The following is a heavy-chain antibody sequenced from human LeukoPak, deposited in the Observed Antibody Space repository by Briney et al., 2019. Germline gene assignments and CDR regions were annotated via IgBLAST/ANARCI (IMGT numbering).Heavy chain of an antibody. Sequence: SETLSLTCTVSGGSISSSSYYWGWIRQPPGTGLEWIGSIYYSGSTYYNPSLKSRVTISVDTSKNQFSLKLSSVTAADTAVYYCARRRGDYSNYAVAFDIWGQGTMVTVSS. V-gene: IGHV4-39*01. CDR1: GGSISSSSYY. J-gene: IGHJ3*02. D-gene: IGHD4-11*01. CDR3: ARRRGDYSNYAVAFDI. CDR2: IYYSGST.